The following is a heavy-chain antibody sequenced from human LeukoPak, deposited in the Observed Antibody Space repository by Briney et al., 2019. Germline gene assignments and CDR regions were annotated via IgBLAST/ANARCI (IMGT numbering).Heavy chain of an antibody. CDR2: INPSGGST. CDR3: ARDGTVTRHSQGMDV. J-gene: IGHJ6*02. V-gene: IGHV1-46*01. D-gene: IGHD4-17*01. Sequence: ASVKVSCKASGYTFTSYYMHWVRQAPGQGLEWMGIINPSGGSTSYAQKFQGRVTMTRDTSTSTVYMELSSLRSEDTAVYYCARDGTVTRHSQGMDVWAKGPRSPSP. CDR1: GYTFTSYY.